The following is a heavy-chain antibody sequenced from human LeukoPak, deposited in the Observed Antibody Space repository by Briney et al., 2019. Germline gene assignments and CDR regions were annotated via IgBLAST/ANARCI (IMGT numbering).Heavy chain of an antibody. V-gene: IGHV3-21*01. D-gene: IGHD4-23*01. J-gene: IGHJ6*02. Sequence: GGSLRLSCAASGFTFSSYAMTWVRQAPGKGLEWVSSISSDSRYIYYADSLKGRFTISRDNAKNSLYLQMNSLRAEDTAVYYCATDYAGNSLWYYYGLGVWGHGTTVTVSS. CDR1: GFTFSSYA. CDR2: ISSDSRYI. CDR3: ATDYAGNSLWYYYGLGV.